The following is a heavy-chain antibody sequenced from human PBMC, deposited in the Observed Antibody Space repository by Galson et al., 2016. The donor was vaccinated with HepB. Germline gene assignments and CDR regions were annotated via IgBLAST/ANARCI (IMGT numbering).Heavy chain of an antibody. Sequence: SLRLSCAASGFMFGTYTMNWVRQAPGKGLEWLSYISSGGRTIVYADSVKGRFTISRDNAKNSLYLQMNSLRDEDTAVYYCARDSYYGSSRYYHQDSWGQGALVTVSS. CDR2: ISSGGRTI. CDR1: GFMFGTYT. V-gene: IGHV3-48*02. CDR3: ARDSYYGSSRYYHQDS. D-gene: IGHD3-22*01. J-gene: IGHJ4*02.